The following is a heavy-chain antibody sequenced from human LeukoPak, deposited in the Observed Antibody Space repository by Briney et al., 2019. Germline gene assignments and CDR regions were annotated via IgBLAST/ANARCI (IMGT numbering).Heavy chain of an antibody. D-gene: IGHD2-15*01. CDR1: GGTFSSYA. CDR2: IIPIFGTA. J-gene: IGHJ3*02. CDR3: ARDLYSPGAFDI. Sequence: SVKVSCKTSGGTFSSYAISWVRQAPGQGLEWMGRIIPIFGTANYAQKFQGRVTITTDESTSTAYMEPSSLRSEDTAVYYCARDLYSPGAFDIWGQGTMVTVSS. V-gene: IGHV1-69*05.